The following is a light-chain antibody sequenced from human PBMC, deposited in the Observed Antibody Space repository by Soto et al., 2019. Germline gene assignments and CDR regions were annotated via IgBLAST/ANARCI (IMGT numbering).Light chain of an antibody. CDR3: SSYTTSSTRV. Sequence: QSVLTQPAPVSGSPGQSITISFTGTPSAVGAYDFVSWYQQHPDKAPKLMIYEVRNRPSGVSNRFSGSKSVNTATLTISGLQAEDEADYYCSSYTTSSTRVFGTGTKVTVL. J-gene: IGLJ1*01. V-gene: IGLV2-14*03. CDR1: PSAVGAYDF. CDR2: EVR.